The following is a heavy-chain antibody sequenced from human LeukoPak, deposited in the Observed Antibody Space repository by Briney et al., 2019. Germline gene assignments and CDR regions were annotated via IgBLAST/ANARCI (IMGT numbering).Heavy chain of an antibody. V-gene: IGHV3-21*01. Sequence: PGGSLKLSCAASGFTFSSYSMNWVRQAPGKGLEWVSSISSSSSYIYYADSVKGRFTISRDNAKNSLYLQMNSLRAEDTAVYYCARTIAAAGGWFDYWGQGTLVTVSS. CDR2: ISSSSSYI. J-gene: IGHJ4*02. D-gene: IGHD6-13*01. CDR1: GFTFSSYS. CDR3: ARTIAAAGGWFDY.